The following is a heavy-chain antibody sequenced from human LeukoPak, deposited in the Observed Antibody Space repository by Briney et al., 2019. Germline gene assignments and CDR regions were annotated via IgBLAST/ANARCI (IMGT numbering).Heavy chain of an antibody. CDR1: GDSIASGHFW. D-gene: IGHD3-3*01. Sequence: PSETLSLTCTVSGDSIASGHFWWGWIRQPPGKGLEWLGIVFHKGNTHFHSSFKSRVSVSADTSKNQISLTLSAVTAEDTAVYYCARQLGVGVWALDSWGQGILVTVSS. V-gene: IGHV4-39*01. CDR2: VFHKGNT. CDR3: ARQLGVGVWALDS. J-gene: IGHJ4*02.